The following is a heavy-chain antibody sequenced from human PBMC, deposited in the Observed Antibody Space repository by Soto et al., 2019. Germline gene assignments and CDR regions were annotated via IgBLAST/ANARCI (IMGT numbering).Heavy chain of an antibody. CDR2: TSYDGSNK. Sequence: QVQLVESGGGVVQPGRSLRLSCAASGFSFSIYAIHWVRPAPGKGLEWVVVTSYDGSNKYYADCVEGRFTLSRDNSKNTLNLQMNSLRPEDTAVYFCAREMVAPSDNYYGLYVWGQGTTVTVSS. V-gene: IGHV3-30-3*01. J-gene: IGHJ6*02. CDR1: GFSFSIYA. CDR3: AREMVAPSDNYYGLYV. D-gene: IGHD2-15*01.